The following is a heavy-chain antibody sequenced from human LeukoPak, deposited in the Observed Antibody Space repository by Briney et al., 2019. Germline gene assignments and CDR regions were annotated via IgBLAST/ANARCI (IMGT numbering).Heavy chain of an antibody. CDR2: ISDSSGST. Sequence: GGSLRLSCAASGFTFTSYAMNWVRQAPGKGLEWVSTISDSSGSTYYADSVKGRFTISRDNSKNTLYLQMNSLRAEDTAVYYCARDQKLLWFGELLDDAFDIWGQGTMVTVSS. CDR1: GFTFTSYA. J-gene: IGHJ3*02. D-gene: IGHD3-10*01. CDR3: ARDQKLLWFGELLDDAFDI. V-gene: IGHV3-23*01.